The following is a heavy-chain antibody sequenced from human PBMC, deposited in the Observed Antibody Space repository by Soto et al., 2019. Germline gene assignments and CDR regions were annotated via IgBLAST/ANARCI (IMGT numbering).Heavy chain of an antibody. Sequence: GESLKISCKGSGYSFAGYWITWVRQKPGKGLEWMGRIDPSDSQTYYSPSFRGHVTISVTKSITTVFLQWSSLRASDTAMYYCARQIYDSDTGPNFQYYFDSWDQGTPVTVSS. CDR2: IDPSDSQT. V-gene: IGHV5-10-1*01. J-gene: IGHJ4*02. D-gene: IGHD3-22*01. CDR3: ARQIYDSDTGPNFQYYFDS. CDR1: GYSFAGYW.